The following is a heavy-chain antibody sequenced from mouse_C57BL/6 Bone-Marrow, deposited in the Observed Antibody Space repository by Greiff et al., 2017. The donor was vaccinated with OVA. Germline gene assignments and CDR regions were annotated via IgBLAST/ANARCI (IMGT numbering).Heavy chain of an antibody. J-gene: IGHJ2*01. CDR3: ARDGD. CDR2: INPYNGGT. CDR1: GFTFTDYY. Sequence: EVQLQQSGPVLVKPGASVKMSCKASGFTFTDYYMNWVQQSHGKSLEWIGDINPYNGGTSYNQKFKGKATLTVDKSSSTAYMELNSLTSEDSAVYYCARDGDWGKGTTLTVSS. V-gene: IGHV1-19*01.